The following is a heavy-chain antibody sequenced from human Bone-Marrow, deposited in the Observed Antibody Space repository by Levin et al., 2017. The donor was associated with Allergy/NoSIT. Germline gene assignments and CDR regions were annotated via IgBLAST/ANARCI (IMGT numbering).Heavy chain of an antibody. CDR1: GGSISNYY. CDR2: IYSSGST. V-gene: IGHV4-59*01. J-gene: IGHJ4*02. D-gene: IGHD5-18*01. CDR3: ARMGDTAMVDPFDY. Sequence: SETLSLTCTVSGGSISNYYWSWIRQPPGKGLEWIGYIYSSGSTNYNPSLKSRVTISVDTSKSQFSLKLTSVTAADTAVYYCARMGDTAMVDPFDYWGQGTLVTVSS.